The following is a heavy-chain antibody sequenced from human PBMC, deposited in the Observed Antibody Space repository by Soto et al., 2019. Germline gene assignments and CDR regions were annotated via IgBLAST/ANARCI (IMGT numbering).Heavy chain of an antibody. CDR3: ARDIEDYYGSGSYPSGIDY. Sequence: QVQLVESGGSVVQPGRSLRLSCAASGFTFSSIAFHWVRQAPGKGLEWVAVISYDGSNKYYADSVKGRFTISRDNSKNTLYLQMISLRAEDTAVYYCARDIEDYYGSGSYPSGIDYWGQGTLVTVSS. V-gene: IGHV3-30-3*01. CDR2: ISYDGSNK. CDR1: GFTFSSIA. J-gene: IGHJ4*02. D-gene: IGHD3-10*01.